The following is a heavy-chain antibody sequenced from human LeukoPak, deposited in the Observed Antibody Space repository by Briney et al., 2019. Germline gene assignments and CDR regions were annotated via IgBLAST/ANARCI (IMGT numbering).Heavy chain of an antibody. CDR2: IKEDGSEK. D-gene: IGHD1-20*01. CDR1: GFIFNNHW. J-gene: IGHJ6*02. V-gene: IGHV3-7*01. Sequence: GGSLRLSCAASGFIFNNHWMIWVRQAPGKGLEWVANIKEDGSEKYYVDSVKGRFTVSRDNAENSLYLQMNSLRAEDTGVYYCARYNMDVWGQGTTVTVSS. CDR3: ARYNMDV.